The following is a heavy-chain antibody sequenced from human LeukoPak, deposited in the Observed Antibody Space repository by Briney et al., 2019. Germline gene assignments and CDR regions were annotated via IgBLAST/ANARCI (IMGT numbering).Heavy chain of an antibody. V-gene: IGHV1-8*01. Sequence: GASAKVSCKTSGYIFTNHDINWVRQAPGQGLEWMGWMNPTSGNKGYAQKFQGRVTVTSDTSMNTMYMEMSSLRSEDTAVYYCARAVATVTTRGYSYYFDFWGQGALVTVSS. CDR1: GYIFTNHD. CDR3: ARAVATVTTRGYSYYFDF. J-gene: IGHJ4*02. D-gene: IGHD4-17*01. CDR2: MNPTSGNK.